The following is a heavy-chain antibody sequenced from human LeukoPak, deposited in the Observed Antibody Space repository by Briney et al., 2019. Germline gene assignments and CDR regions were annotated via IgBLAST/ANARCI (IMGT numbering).Heavy chain of an antibody. Sequence: GGSLRLSCTAPGFTFGDYAMSWIRQAPGKGLEWVGFIRSKAYGETADYAASVKGRFTISRDDSKAIAYLQMNSLKTEDTAVYHCTRDRGAYNLYDYWGQGTLVTVSS. CDR1: GFTFGDYA. CDR3: TRDRGAYNLYDY. J-gene: IGHJ4*02. CDR2: IRSKAYGETA. V-gene: IGHV3-49*03. D-gene: IGHD1-1*01.